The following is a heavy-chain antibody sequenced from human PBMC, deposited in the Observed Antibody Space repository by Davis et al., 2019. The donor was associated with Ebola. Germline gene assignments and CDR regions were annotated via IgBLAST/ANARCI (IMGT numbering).Heavy chain of an antibody. Sequence: PGGSLRLSCAASGFTFSNAWMSWVRQAPGKGLEWVGRIKSKTDGGTTDYAAPVKGRFTISRDDSKNTLYLQMNSLKTEDTAVYYCATGPHRSYDFWSGYNPFDYWGQGTLVTVSS. CDR3: ATGPHRSYDFWSGYNPFDY. V-gene: IGHV3-15*01. J-gene: IGHJ4*02. CDR1: GFTFSNAW. D-gene: IGHD3-3*01. CDR2: IKSKTDGGTT.